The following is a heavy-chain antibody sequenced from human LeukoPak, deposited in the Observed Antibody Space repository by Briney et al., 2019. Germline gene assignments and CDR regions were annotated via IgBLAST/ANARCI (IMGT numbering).Heavy chain of an antibody. D-gene: IGHD6-13*01. CDR1: GFIFSNYA. J-gene: IGHJ4*02. CDR2: ISASGGNP. V-gene: IGHV3-23*01. Sequence: GGSLRLSCAASGFIFSNYAMSWARQAPGKGLEWVSGISASGGNPYYADSVKGRCTISRDNSENTLNLQMNSLRAEDTAVYYCAKARAGDITAAFNYWGQGTLVTVSS. CDR3: AKARAGDITAAFNY.